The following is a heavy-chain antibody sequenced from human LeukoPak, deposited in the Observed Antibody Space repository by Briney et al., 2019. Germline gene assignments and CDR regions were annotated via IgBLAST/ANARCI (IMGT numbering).Heavy chain of an antibody. J-gene: IGHJ4*02. CDR2: IYYSGST. Sequence: PSETLSLTCTVSGDSISSGGYYWSWIRQHPGKGLEWIGYIYYSGSTYYNPSLKSRVTISVDTSKNQFSLKLSSVTAADTAVYYCARGSGSSGCLFDYWGQGTLVTVSS. CDR1: GDSISSGGYY. CDR3: ARGSGSSGCLFDY. D-gene: IGHD6-19*01. V-gene: IGHV4-31*03.